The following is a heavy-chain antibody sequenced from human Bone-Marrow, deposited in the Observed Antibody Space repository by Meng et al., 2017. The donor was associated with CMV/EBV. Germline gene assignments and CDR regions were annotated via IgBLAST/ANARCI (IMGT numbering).Heavy chain of an antibody. CDR3: AKGDTSSPLQH. J-gene: IGHJ4*02. Sequence: LSLTCAASGFTFSNYGMHWVRQAPGKGLEWVAVIWYDGSNKYYADSVKGRFTISRDNPKNTLYLQMNSLRAEDTAAYYCAKGDTSSPLQHWGQGTLVTVSS. D-gene: IGHD1-26*01. V-gene: IGHV3-33*06. CDR2: IWYDGSNK. CDR1: GFTFSNYG.